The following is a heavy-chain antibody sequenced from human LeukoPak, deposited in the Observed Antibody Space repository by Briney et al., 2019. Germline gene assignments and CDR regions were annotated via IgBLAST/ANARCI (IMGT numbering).Heavy chain of an antibody. V-gene: IGHV4-34*01. CDR2: INHSGST. CDR3: ARVGYYFDY. CDR1: GGSFSGYY. J-gene: IGHJ4*02. Sequence: SETLSLTCAVYGGSFSGYYWSWIRQPLGKGLEWIGEINHSGSTNYNPSLKSRVTISVDTSKNQFSLKLSSVTAADTAVYYCARVGYYFDYWGQGTLVTVSS. D-gene: IGHD6-25*01.